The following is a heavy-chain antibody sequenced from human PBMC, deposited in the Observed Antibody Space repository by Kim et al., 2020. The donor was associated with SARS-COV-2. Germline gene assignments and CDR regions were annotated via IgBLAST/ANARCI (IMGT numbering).Heavy chain of an antibody. V-gene: IGHV3-33*01. CDR2: IWYDGSNK. CDR1: GFTFSSYG. J-gene: IGHJ4*02. D-gene: IGHD6-19*01. CDR3: AREDYSSGWYSGLDY. Sequence: GGSLRLSCAASGFTFSSYGMHWVRQAPGKGLEWVAVIWYDGSNKYYADSVKGRFTISRDNSKNTLYLQMNSLRAEDTAVYYCAREDYSSGWYSGLDYWGQGTLVTVSS.